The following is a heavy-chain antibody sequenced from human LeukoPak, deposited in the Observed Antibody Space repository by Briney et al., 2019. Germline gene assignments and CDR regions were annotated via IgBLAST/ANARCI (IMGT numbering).Heavy chain of an antibody. CDR2: IIPIFGTA. Sequence: SVKVSFKASGGTFSSYAISWVRQAPGQGLEWMGGIIPIFGTANYAQKFQGRVTITADESTSTAYMELSSLRSEDTAVYYCARDGPTRRSFDYWGQGTLVTVSS. D-gene: IGHD2-2*01. V-gene: IGHV1-69*01. CDR3: ARDGPTRRSFDY. CDR1: GGTFSSYA. J-gene: IGHJ4*02.